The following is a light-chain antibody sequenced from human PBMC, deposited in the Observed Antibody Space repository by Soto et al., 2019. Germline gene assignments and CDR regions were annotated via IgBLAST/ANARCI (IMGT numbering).Light chain of an antibody. CDR1: QSVVYSDGVAY. CDR2: TAS. Sequence: DVAMTQSPLSLPVTLGQPASISCRSSQSVVYSDGVAYLSWFQQRPGQSPRRLIYTASNRDSGVXDXXSGSGSVTEFTLQINRVEAEDVGVYYCMQGTKWPPTFGRGTRVEIK. V-gene: IGKV2-30*01. J-gene: IGKJ1*01. CDR3: MQGTKWPPT.